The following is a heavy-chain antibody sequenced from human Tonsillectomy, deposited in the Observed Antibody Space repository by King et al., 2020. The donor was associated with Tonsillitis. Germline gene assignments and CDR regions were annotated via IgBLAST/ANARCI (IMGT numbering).Heavy chain of an antibody. CDR3: ARDPYSGFFDV. D-gene: IGHD5-12*01. Sequence: QLQESGPGQVKTSETLSLTCNVSGYSIGSSYFWGWVRQPPGKGLEWIGSLLHSGNTYYNPSLKGRVVISRDMATNQFSLRLTSVTAADTAKYFCARDPYSGFFDVWGEGTLVTVSS. J-gene: IGHJ4*02. CDR1: GYSIGSSYF. CDR2: LLHSGNT. V-gene: IGHV4-38-2*02.